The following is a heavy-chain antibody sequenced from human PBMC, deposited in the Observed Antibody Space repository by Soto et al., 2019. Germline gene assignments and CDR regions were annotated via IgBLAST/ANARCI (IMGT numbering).Heavy chain of an antibody. CDR1: GGSISSGGYS. CDR2: IYPTGST. CDR3: ARAPPGPSPRWVL. Sequence: QLQLRESGSGLVKPSETLSLTCTVSGGSISSGGYSWSWIRQSPEKGLEWLGCIYPTGSTYYHPSLKSRVTISIDTSRNQFSLNLTSVTAADTAVYYCARAPPGPSPRWVLWGQGITVTVSS. D-gene: IGHD3-10*01. V-gene: IGHV4-30-2*06. J-gene: IGHJ6*02.